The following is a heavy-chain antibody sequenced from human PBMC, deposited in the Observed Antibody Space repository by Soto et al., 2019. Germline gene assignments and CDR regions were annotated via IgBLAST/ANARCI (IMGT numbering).Heavy chain of an antibody. CDR2: ISWNSGNV. CDR3: AKSPLYSTSSSIYFDY. V-gene: IGHV3-9*01. J-gene: IGHJ4*02. CDR1: GFTFDDYA. D-gene: IGHD6-6*01. Sequence: ESGGGLVQPGRSLRLSCAASGFTFDDYAMYWVRQAPGKGLEWVSGISWNSGNVGYADSVQGRFTISRDNAKNSLYLQMNSLRAEDTALYYCAKSPLYSTSSSIYFDYWGQGTLVTVSS.